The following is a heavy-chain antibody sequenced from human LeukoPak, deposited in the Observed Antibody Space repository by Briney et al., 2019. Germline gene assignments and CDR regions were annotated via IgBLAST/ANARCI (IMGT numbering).Heavy chain of an antibody. J-gene: IGHJ5*02. Sequence: GGSLRLSCAASGFTFSSYAMHWVRQAPGKGLEWVAVISYDGSNKYYADSVKGRFTISRDNSKNTLYLQMNSLRAEDTAVYYCARDQYGDYSFDPWGQGTLVTVSS. CDR1: GFTFSSYA. V-gene: IGHV3-30*04. CDR3: ARDQYGDYSFDP. D-gene: IGHD4-17*01. CDR2: ISYDGSNK.